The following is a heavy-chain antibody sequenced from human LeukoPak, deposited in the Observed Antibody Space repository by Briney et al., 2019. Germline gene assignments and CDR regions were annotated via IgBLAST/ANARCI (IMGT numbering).Heavy chain of an antibody. CDR1: GFTFSSYW. V-gene: IGHV3-74*01. Sequence: GGSLRLSCAASGFTFSSYWMHWVRQAPGKGLVWVSRIKSDGSTNYADSVKGRFTISRDNAKNTVSLQMNSLGAEDTGVYYCARAPSEIGGYYPEYFRHWGQGTLVTVSS. CDR3: ARAPSEIGGYYPEYFRH. J-gene: IGHJ1*01. D-gene: IGHD3-22*01. CDR2: IKSDGST.